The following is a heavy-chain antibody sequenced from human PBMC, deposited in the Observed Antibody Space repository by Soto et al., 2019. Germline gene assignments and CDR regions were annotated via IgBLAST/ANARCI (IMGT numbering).Heavy chain of an antibody. D-gene: IGHD3-16*02. V-gene: IGHV3-48*01. J-gene: IGHJ4*02. CDR2: ISNTGSTI. CDR1: GFTFSTYS. CDR3: ASQGSF. Sequence: EVHLVESGGGLVQPGGSLKLSCAASGFTFSTYSMNWVRQAPGKGLEWVSYISNTGSTIYYADSVKGRFTISRDNANNSLYLQMNSLRAEATAVYYCASQGSFWGQGTLVTVSS.